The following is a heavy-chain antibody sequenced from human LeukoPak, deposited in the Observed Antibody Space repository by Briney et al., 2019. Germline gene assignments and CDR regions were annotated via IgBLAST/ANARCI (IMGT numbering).Heavy chain of an antibody. D-gene: IGHD4-23*01. CDR2: INHSGST. J-gene: IGHJ4*02. V-gene: IGHV4-34*01. CDR1: GGSFNTYY. CDR3: GRLTPVADITVARDY. Sequence: SETLSLTCALYGGSFNTYYWSWIRQPPGKGLEWIGEINHSGSTNYNPSLKIRITMSIDTSKNQFSLKVNSVTAADTAVYLCGRLTPVADITVARDYWGQGTLVTVSS.